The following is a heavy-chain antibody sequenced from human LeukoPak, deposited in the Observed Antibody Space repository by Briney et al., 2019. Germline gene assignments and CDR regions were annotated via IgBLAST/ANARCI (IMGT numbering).Heavy chain of an antibody. Sequence: PGGSLRLSCAASGFTFSSYTMSWVRQAPGKGLEWVSDISASGGTTYYADSVKGRFTISRDNSKNTLYLQMNSLRAEDTAIYYCAKAMAASAFDIWGQGTMVTVSS. CDR3: AKAMAASAFDI. J-gene: IGHJ3*02. CDR2: ISASGGTT. CDR1: GFTFSSYT. V-gene: IGHV3-23*01. D-gene: IGHD2-15*01.